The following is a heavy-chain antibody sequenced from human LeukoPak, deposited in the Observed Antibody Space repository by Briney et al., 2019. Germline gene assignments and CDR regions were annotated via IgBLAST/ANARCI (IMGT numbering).Heavy chain of an antibody. Sequence: SETLSLTCTVPGGSISSSYYWNWIRQPPGKGLEWIGYIYYSGSTNYNPSLKSRVTISVDTSKNQFSLKLSSVTAADTAVYYCARSVEMATIPFDYWGQGTLVTVSS. CDR1: GGSISSSYY. V-gene: IGHV4-59*08. CDR3: ARSVEMATIPFDY. CDR2: IYYSGST. J-gene: IGHJ4*02. D-gene: IGHD5-24*01.